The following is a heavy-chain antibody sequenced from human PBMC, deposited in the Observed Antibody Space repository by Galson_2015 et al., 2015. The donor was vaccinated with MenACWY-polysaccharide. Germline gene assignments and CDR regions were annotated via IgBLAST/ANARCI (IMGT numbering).Heavy chain of an antibody. Sequence: SLRLSCAASGYTFRSYSMNWVRQAPGKGLEWISYISSSSTTIYYAGSVEGRFTISRDNAKNSLYLQMNSLRAEDTAVYYCAKSSYYSSGWAHDYWGQGTLVTVSS. CDR2: ISSSSTTI. V-gene: IGHV3-48*01. J-gene: IGHJ4*02. D-gene: IGHD6-19*01. CDR3: AKSSYYSSGWAHDY. CDR1: GYTFRSYS.